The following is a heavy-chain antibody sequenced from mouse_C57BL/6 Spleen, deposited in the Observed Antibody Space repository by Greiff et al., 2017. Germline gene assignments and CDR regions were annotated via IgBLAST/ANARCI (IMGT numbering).Heavy chain of an antibody. J-gene: IGHJ4*01. D-gene: IGHD1-1*01. CDR1: GYTFTSYW. Sequence: VQLQQPGAELVKPGASVKLSCKASGYTFTSYWMQWVKQRPGQGLEWIGEIDPTASYTNYNKKFKGTATLTVDTSSSTSYMQLRSLTSEDSAVDYFARKDYGSSYGYAMDYWGQGTSVTVSS. V-gene: IGHV1-50*01. CDR3: ARKDYGSSYGYAMDY. CDR2: IDPTASYT.